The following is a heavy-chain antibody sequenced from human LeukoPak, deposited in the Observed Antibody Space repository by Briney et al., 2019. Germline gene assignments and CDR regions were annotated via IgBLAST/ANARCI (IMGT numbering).Heavy chain of an antibody. J-gene: IGHJ6*02. CDR3: ARERIMGTYYFYYGMDV. D-gene: IGHD2-8*01. CDR2: ISGSGGTT. CDR1: GFTFGNYA. V-gene: IGHV3-23*01. Sequence: PGGSLRLSCAASGFTFGNYAMSWVRQAPGKGLEWVLGISGSGGTTYYADSVKGRSTISRDNSKNTLYLQMDSLRVEDTAVYYCARERIMGTYYFYYGMDVWGQGTTVTVSS.